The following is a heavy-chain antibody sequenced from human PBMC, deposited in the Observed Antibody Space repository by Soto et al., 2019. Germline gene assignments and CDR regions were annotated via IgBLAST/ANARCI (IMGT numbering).Heavy chain of an antibody. CDR1: GFTFSSYG. V-gene: IGHV3-30*02. Sequence: PGGSLRLSCAASGFTFSSYGMHWVRQAPGKGLEWVAIVWYDGGNKYYADSLKGRFTISRDNSKNTLYLQMNSLRAEDTAVYYCAKLHILTGYYYYGMDVWGQGTTVTVSS. J-gene: IGHJ6*02. CDR3: AKLHILTGYYYYGMDV. D-gene: IGHD3-9*01. CDR2: VWYDGGNK.